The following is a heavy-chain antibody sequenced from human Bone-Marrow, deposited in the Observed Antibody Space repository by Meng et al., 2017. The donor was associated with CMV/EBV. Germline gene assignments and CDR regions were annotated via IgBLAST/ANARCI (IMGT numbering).Heavy chain of an antibody. Sequence: ASVKVSCKASGYTFTGYYMHWVRQAPGQGLEWMGWINPNSGGTNYAQKFQGRVTMTRDTSISTAYMELSRLRSDDTSVYYCARVYYDSYGGAFDIWGQGTMVTVSS. D-gene: IGHD3-16*01. J-gene: IGHJ3*02. CDR1: GYTFTGYY. V-gene: IGHV1-2*02. CDR3: ARVYYDSYGGAFDI. CDR2: INPNSGGT.